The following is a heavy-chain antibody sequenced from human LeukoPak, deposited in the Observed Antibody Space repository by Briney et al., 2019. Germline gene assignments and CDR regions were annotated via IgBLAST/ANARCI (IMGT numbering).Heavy chain of an antibody. CDR1: RGSISSSSYY. Sequence: PSETLSLTCTVSRGSISSSSYYWGWIRQPPGKGLEWDGSIYYSGSTYYNPSLKRRVTISVDTSKNQFSLKLSSVTAADTAVYYCARHGAEGEYYYYYYMDVWGKGTTVTVSS. V-gene: IGHV4-39*01. D-gene: IGHD3-10*01. CDR2: IYYSGST. CDR3: ARHGAEGEYYYYYYMDV. J-gene: IGHJ6*03.